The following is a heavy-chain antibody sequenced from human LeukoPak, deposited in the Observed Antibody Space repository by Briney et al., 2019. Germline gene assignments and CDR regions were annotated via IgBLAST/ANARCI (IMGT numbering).Heavy chain of an antibody. J-gene: IGHJ4*02. CDR3: AKNPERQLAPYYFDY. V-gene: IGHV3-23*01. D-gene: IGHD1-1*01. CDR2: ISGSGGST. Sequence: PGGSLRLSCAASGFTFSSYSMNWVRQAPGKGLEWVSAISGSGGSTYYADSVKGRFTISRDNSKNTLYLQMNSLRAEDTAIYYCAKNPERQLAPYYFDYWGQGTQVTVSS. CDR1: GFTFSSYS.